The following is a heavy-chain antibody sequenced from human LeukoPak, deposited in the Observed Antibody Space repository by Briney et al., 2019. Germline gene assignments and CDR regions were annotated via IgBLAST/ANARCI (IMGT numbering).Heavy chain of an antibody. V-gene: IGHV4-59*01. D-gene: IGHD4-17*01. Sequence: PSETLSLTCTVSGGSISSYYWSWIRQPPGKGLEWIGYIYYSGSTNYNPSLKSRVTISVDTSKNQFSLKLSSVTAADTAVYYCASSAYGDYDAFDIWGQGTMVTVSS. J-gene: IGHJ3*02. CDR3: ASSAYGDYDAFDI. CDR1: GGSISSYY. CDR2: IYYSGST.